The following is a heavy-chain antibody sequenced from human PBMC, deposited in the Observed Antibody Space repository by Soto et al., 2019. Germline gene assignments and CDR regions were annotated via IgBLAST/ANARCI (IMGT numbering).Heavy chain of an antibody. J-gene: IGHJ4*02. CDR3: ARKGPEAWPLDY. CDR1: GFSLRTSSGG. Sequence: QITLKESGPTLVKPTQTLTLTCTFSGFSLRTSSGGVGCLSPPPGKAREWLALIYWDDAKEYSPSLQNRLTVTKDTSKNQVVLTMTNMGPMDTGTYYCARKGPEAWPLDYWGQGTLVTVSS. V-gene: IGHV2-5*02. CDR2: IYWDDAK.